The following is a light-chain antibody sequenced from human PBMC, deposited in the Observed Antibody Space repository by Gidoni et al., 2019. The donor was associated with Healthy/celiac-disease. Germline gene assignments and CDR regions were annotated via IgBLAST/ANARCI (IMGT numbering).Light chain of an antibody. Sequence: IQMTQYPSTLSASVGARVPTTCRASQSISSWLAWYQQQPGKDPKLLIYKASSIESGVPSRFSGSGSGTEFTLPISSLQPDDFATYYCQQYNSYSRTFGQGTKVEIK. CDR3: QQYNSYSRT. J-gene: IGKJ1*01. V-gene: IGKV1-5*03. CDR2: KAS. CDR1: QSISSW.